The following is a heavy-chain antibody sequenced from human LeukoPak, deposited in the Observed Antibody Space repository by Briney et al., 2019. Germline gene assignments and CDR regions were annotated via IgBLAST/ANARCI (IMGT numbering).Heavy chain of an antibody. CDR2: ISSRSSTI. V-gene: IGHV3-48*04. D-gene: IGHD3-10*01. J-gene: IGHJ4*02. CDR1: GFIFNDYS. Sequence: GGSLRLSCVGSGFIFNDYSMNWVHQAPGKGPEWVSYISSRSSTIYYADSVKGRFTISRDNAKNSLYLQMNSLRAEDTAVYYCARSMVRGVTNSKFDYWGQGTLVTVSS. CDR3: ARSMVRGVTNSKFDY.